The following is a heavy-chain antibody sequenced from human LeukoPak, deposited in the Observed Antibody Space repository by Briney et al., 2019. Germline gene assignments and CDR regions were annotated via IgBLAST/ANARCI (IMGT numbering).Heavy chain of an antibody. Sequence: SETLSLTCTVSGGSISSNYWSWIRQPPGKGLEWIGYIYYSGNTNYNPSLKSRVTISVDTSKNQFSLKLTSVTAADTAVYYCARRDDRFDYWGQGTLVTVPS. D-gene: IGHD5-24*01. J-gene: IGHJ4*02. CDR3: ARRDDRFDY. CDR1: GGSISSNY. CDR2: IYYSGNT. V-gene: IGHV4-59*08.